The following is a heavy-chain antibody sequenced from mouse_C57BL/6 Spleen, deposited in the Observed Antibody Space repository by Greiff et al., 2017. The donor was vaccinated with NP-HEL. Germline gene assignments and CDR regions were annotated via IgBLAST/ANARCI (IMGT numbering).Heavy chain of an antibody. Sequence: VQLQQPGAELVRPGSSVKLSCKASGYTFTSYWLDWVKQRPGQGLEWIGNIYPSDSETHYNQKFKDKATLTVDKSSSTAYMQLSSLTSEDSAVYYCARRATALSFDVWGTGTTVTVSS. CDR2: IYPSDSET. J-gene: IGHJ1*03. CDR3: ARRATALSFDV. V-gene: IGHV1-61*01. CDR1: GYTFTSYW. D-gene: IGHD3-1*01.